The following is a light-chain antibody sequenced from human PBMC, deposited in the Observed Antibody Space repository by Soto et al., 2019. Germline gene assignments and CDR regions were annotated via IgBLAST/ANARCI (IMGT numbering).Light chain of an antibody. CDR2: SNN. J-gene: IGLJ1*01. CDR1: SSNIGSNT. Sequence: QSVLTQPPSASGTPGQRVNISCSGSSSNIGSNTVNWYQQLPGTAPKLLIYSNNQRPSGVPDRFSGSKSGTSASLAISGLHSEDEADYYCAASDDSLNGYVFGTGTKLTVL. CDR3: AASDDSLNGYV. V-gene: IGLV1-44*01.